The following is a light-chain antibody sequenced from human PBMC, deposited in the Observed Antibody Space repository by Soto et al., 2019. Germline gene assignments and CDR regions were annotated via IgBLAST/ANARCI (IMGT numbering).Light chain of an antibody. CDR3: QQYYNYPWT. Sequence: DIQMTQSPFTLSASVGDRVSITCRASQSISNRLAWHQQKPGKAPKVQIYDASNLKSGVPSRFSGSGSGTEFTLTISSLQPDDFATYYCQQYYNYPWTFGQGTKVEIK. V-gene: IGKV1-5*01. J-gene: IGKJ1*01. CDR1: QSISNR. CDR2: DAS.